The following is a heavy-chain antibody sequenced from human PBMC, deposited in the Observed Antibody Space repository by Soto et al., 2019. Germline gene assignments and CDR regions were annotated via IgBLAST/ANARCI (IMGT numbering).Heavy chain of an antibody. J-gene: IGHJ5*02. Sequence: QVHLVQSGGEMKKLGASVKVSCKASGXXXTDXXXXXXXQXPGQGLEWMGWISGFDGDRNYAQKFQGRVXLXTDTSATTXXXELXXXTSDDAAIYYCARDYDRWGEDWFDPWGQGTLVTVSS. D-gene: IGHD3-16*01. CDR1: GXXXTDXX. V-gene: IGHV1-18*01. CDR3: ARDYDRWGEDWFDP. CDR2: ISGFDGDR.